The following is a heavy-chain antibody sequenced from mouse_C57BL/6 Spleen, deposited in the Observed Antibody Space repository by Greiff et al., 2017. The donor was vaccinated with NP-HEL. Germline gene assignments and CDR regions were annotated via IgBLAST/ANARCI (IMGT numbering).Heavy chain of an antibody. V-gene: IGHV5-17*01. CDR3: ARSRYYYAMDY. CDR1: GFTFSDYG. J-gene: IGHJ4*01. CDR2: ISSGSSTI. Sequence: EVQGVESGGGLVKPGGSLKLSCAASGFTFSDYGMHWVRQAPEKGLEWVAYISSGSSTIYYADTVKGRFTISRDNAKNTLFLQMTSLRSEYTAMYYCARSRYYYAMDYWGQGTSVTVSS.